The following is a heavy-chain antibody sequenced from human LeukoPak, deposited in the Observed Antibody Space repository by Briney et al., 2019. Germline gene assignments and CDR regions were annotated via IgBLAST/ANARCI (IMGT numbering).Heavy chain of an antibody. V-gene: IGHV1-69*13. Sequence: SVKVSCKASGGTFSSYAISWVRQAPGQGLEWKGGIIPIFGTANYAQKFQGRVTITADESTSTAYMELSSLRSEDTAVYYCASSKQLELGRMDVWGQGTTVTVSS. CDR1: GGTFSSYA. CDR2: IIPIFGTA. J-gene: IGHJ6*02. D-gene: IGHD1-1*01. CDR3: ASSKQLELGRMDV.